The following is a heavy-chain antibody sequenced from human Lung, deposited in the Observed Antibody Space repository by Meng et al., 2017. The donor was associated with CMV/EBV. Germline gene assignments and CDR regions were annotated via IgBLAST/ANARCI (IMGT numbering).Heavy chain of an antibody. V-gene: IGHV3-33*06. CDR1: GFTFSNYG. CDR2: IWYDGGNK. J-gene: IGHJ4*02. D-gene: IGHD1-26*01. CDR3: AKEVTRRSNCYRGFDY. Sequence: SCVASGFTFSNYGMHWVRQAPGKGLEWVAVIWYDGGNKYYADSVKGRFTISRDNSKNTLFLQMNSLRADDTAVYYCAKEVTRRSNCYRGFDYWGQGTXVTVSS.